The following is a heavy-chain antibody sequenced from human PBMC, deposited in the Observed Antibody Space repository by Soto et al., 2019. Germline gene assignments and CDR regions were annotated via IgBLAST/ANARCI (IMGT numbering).Heavy chain of an antibody. CDR3: ATDFAYFDS. CDR1: GGSFKSGSYS. Sequence: QVQLQESGPGLVKPSETLSLTCTVSGGSFKSGSYSWSWIRQPPGQGLEWIGYVYHTGRTSYNPSLKRRVSISMDTSKNQFSLNLDSVTAADTAVYFCATDFAYFDSWGQGTLVTVSS. CDR2: VYHTGRT. D-gene: IGHD3-3*01. V-gene: IGHV4-61*01. J-gene: IGHJ4*02.